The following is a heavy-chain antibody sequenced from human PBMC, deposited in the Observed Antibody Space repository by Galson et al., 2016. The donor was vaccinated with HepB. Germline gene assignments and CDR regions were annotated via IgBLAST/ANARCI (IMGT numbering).Heavy chain of an antibody. CDR3: ARISVYYDSSGLAFDI. V-gene: IGHV4-31*02. Sequence: WIRQHPGKGLEWIGYIYYSGITYYNPSLKSRVSISVDTSKNQFSLKLSSVTAADTAVYYCARISVYYDSSGLAFDIWGQGTMVTVSS. D-gene: IGHD3-22*01. CDR2: IYYSGIT. J-gene: IGHJ3*02.